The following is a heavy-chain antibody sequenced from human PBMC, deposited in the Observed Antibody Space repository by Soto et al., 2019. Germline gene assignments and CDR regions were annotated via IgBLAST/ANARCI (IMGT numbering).Heavy chain of an antibody. V-gene: IGHV5-51*01. CDR2: IYPGDSDT. D-gene: IGHD1-26*01. CDR3: AKTYSGDSNDAFDI. Sequence: GESLKISCTGSGYRFTNFWIGWVRQMPGKGLEWMGIIYPGDSDTTYGPSFEGQVTFSADRSTSTAYLEWSSLRASDTAMYYCAKTYSGDSNDAFDIWGQGILVTVSS. CDR1: GYRFTNFW. J-gene: IGHJ3*02.